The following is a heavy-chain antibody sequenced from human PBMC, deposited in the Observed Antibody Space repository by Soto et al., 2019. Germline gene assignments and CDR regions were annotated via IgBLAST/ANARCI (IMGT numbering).Heavy chain of an antibody. J-gene: IGHJ3*02. CDR1: GGTFSSYA. V-gene: IGHV1-69*13. D-gene: IGHD2-15*01. Sequence: ASVKVSCKASGGTFSSYAISWVRQAPGQGLEWMGGIIPIFGTANYAQKFQGRVTITADESTSTAYMELSSLRSEDTAVYYCARDSFSGGGSWGFGAFDIWGQGTMVTVSS. CDR3: ARDSFSGGGSWGFGAFDI. CDR2: IIPIFGTA.